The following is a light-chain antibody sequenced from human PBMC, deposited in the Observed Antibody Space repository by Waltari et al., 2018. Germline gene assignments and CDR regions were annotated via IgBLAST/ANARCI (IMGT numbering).Light chain of an antibody. Sequence: QSVLTQPPSASGTPGQRVTISCSGSGSNIGSKTVNWYQQFPGTAPKLLVYINNQRPSWVPARFSGSKSCTSASLAISGLQSEDEADYYCAAWDDSLNTWVFGGGTKLTVL. V-gene: IGLV1-44*01. CDR2: INN. J-gene: IGLJ3*02. CDR3: AAWDDSLNTWV. CDR1: GSNIGSKT.